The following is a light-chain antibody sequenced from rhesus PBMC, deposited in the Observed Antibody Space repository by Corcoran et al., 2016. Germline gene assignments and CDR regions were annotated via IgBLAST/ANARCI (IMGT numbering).Light chain of an antibody. CDR3: QQHKRFPVA. CDR1: PGISNY. Sequence: DIQMTQSPSSLSASVGDTVTITCRASPGISNYLAWYQQQPGKAPKPLIYSASILESGVPSRFSGSGAGTDVTLTISSLQPDDFAMYYCQQHKRFPVAFGQGTKVEIK. J-gene: IGKJ1*01. CDR2: SAS. V-gene: IGKV1S14*01.